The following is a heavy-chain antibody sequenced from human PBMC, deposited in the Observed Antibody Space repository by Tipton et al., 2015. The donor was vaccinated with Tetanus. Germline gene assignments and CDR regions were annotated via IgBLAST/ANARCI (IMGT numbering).Heavy chain of an antibody. CDR1: GYNFTIYW. V-gene: IGHV5-51*01. CDR2: VYPGDSTT. CDR3: ARRRATTALANYFDS. J-gene: IGHJ4*02. Sequence: QSGAEVKKPGESLKISCKGSGYNFTIYWIGWVRQMPGKGLEWMGIVYPGDSTTKYSPSFQGQVTISADRSITTAYLRWSSLKASDTAIYYCARRRATTALANYFDSWGQGTQVTVSS. D-gene: IGHD1-1*01.